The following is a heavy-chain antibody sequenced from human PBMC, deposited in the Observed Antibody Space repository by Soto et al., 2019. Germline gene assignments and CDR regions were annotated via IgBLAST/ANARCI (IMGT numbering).Heavy chain of an antibody. V-gene: IGHV3-23*01. J-gene: IGHJ6*02. CDR1: FFPFSSSA. CDR3: ARCHYSGPARTYGMDV. CDR2: TGPSCM. D-gene: IGHD3-10*01. Sequence: SLRLSFSSSFFPFSSSAMSWVLPSPGKGLEWVSTTGPSCMYYTDSVKGRFTISRDNSKNTLYLQMNSLRGEDTAVYHCARCHYSGPARTYGMDVWGQGTTVTVSS.